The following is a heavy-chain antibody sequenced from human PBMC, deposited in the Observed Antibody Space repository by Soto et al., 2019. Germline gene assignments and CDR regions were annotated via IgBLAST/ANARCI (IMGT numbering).Heavy chain of an antibody. J-gene: IGHJ5*02. D-gene: IGHD6-6*01. CDR2: ISGYDGKT. CDR3: ARYFRYTSSPDSWFDP. V-gene: IGHV1-18*04. CDR1: GFNFISYG. Sequence: QVLLVQSGGEVKKPGASVKVSCKASGFNFISYGINWVRQAPGQGLEWMGWISGYDGKTVYAHSVQDRVTMTTDATTGTAYMELRGLRSADTAIYYWARYFRYTSSPDSWFDPWGQGTLVTVTS.